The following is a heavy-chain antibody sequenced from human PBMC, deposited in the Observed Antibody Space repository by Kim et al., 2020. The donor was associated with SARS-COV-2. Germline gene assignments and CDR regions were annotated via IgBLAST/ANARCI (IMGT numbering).Heavy chain of an antibody. D-gene: IGHD3-3*01. J-gene: IGHJ6*02. CDR1: GFTFSSYS. CDR3: GSDRLSSWSGYYVYGMDV. CDR2: ISSSSSYI. V-gene: IGHV3-21*01. Sequence: GGSLRLSCAASGFTFSSYSMNWVRQAPGKGLEWVSSISSSSSYIYYADSVKGRFTISRDNAKISLYLQMNSLRAVDTAVYYCGSDRLSSWSGYYVYGMDVWCQGTTVTFSS.